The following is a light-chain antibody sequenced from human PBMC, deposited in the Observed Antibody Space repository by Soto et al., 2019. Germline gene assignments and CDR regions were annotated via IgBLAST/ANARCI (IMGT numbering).Light chain of an antibody. CDR3: QQYSSLPLT. CDR2: GAS. Sequence: IVLTQSPGTLSLSPGEGATLSCRASQSVVKNFLAWYQQKPGQAPRLLIYGASSRATGIPDRFSGSGSGTDFTLTISRLEPEDFAVFYCQQYSSLPLTFGGGSKVEIK. CDR1: QSVVKNF. J-gene: IGKJ4*01. V-gene: IGKV3-20*01.